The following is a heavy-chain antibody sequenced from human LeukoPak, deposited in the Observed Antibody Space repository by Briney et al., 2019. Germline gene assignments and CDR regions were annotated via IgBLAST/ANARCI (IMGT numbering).Heavy chain of an antibody. J-gene: IGHJ4*02. CDR3: ARGGVDYYGSGTYYLMYYFDY. Sequence: GGSLRLSCAASGFTFSSYAMSWVRQAPGKGLEWVSGISGSGGATYYADSVKGRFTISRDDPHNTLYLQMNSLRAEDTAVYFCARGGVDYYGSGTYYLMYYFDYWGQGALVTVSS. CDR1: GFTFSSYA. V-gene: IGHV3-23*01. D-gene: IGHD3-10*01. CDR2: ISGSGGAT.